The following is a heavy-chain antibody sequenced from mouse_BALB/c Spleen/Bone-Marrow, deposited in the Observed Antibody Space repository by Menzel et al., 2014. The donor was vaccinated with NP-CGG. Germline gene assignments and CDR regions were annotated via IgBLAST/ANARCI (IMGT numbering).Heavy chain of an antibody. CDR1: GFNIKDTY. Sequence: LVESGAELVKPGASVKLSCTASGFNIKDTYMHWVKQRPEQGLEWIGRIDPANGNTKCDPKFQGKATITADTSSNTAYLQLSSLTSEDTAVYYCASYRYGWYFDVWGAGTTVTVSS. V-gene: IGHV14-3*02. CDR3: ASYRYGWYFDV. D-gene: IGHD2-14*01. CDR2: IDPANGNT. J-gene: IGHJ1*01.